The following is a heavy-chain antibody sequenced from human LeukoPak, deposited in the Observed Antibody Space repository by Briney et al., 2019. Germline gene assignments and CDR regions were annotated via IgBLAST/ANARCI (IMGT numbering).Heavy chain of an antibody. CDR2: IYHSGST. CDR3: ARRLGMATKFRAFDI. J-gene: IGHJ3*02. CDR1: GGSISSYY. D-gene: IGHD5-24*01. V-gene: IGHV4-59*12. Sequence: SETLSLTCTVSGGSISSYYWSWIRQPPGKGLEWIGYIYHSGSTYYNPSLKSRVTISVDRSKNQFSLKLSSVTAADTAVYYCARRLGMATKFRAFDIWGQGTMVTVSS.